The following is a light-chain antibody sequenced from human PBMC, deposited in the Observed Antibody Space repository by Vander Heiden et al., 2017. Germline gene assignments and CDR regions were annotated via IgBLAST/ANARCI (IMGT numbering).Light chain of an antibody. CDR2: LGS. V-gene: IGKV2-28*01. CDR1: QSLLHSNGYNY. Sequence: DIVMTQSPLSLPVTPGEPASISCRSSQSLLHSNGYNYLDWYLQKPGQSPQLLIYLGSNRASGVTDRFSGSGSGPDFTLKISRVEAEDVGVYYCMQALQTPTFGQGTKVEIK. CDR3: MQALQTPT. J-gene: IGKJ1*01.